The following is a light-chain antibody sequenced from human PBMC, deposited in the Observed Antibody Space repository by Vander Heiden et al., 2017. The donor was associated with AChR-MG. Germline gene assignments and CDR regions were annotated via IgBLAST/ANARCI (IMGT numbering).Light chain of an antibody. CDR2: SAS. V-gene: IGKV3-15*01. J-gene: IGKJ1*01. CDR3: QQYRNWPRT. CDR1: QRVISS. Sequence: EVVMTQSPATLSVSPGERATLSCRASQRVISSLAWYQQKPGQAPRLLMYSASTRATGLPARFSGSGSGTEFTLTISSLQSEDFAVYYCQQYRNWPRTFGQGTKVEIK.